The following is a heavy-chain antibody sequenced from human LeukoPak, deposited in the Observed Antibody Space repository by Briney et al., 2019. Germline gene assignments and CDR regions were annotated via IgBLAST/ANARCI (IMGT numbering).Heavy chain of an antibody. Sequence: SETLSLTCTVFGGSISNYYWGWIRRPPGKGLEWIGSIYYSGSAYYNPALKGRVTISADTAKTQFSLQLSSVTAADTAVYYCASKYCTGGSCYFDYWGQGTRVTVSS. CDR1: GGSISNYY. J-gene: IGHJ4*02. CDR3: ASKYCTGGSCYFDY. D-gene: IGHD2-15*01. V-gene: IGHV4-39*01. CDR2: IYYSGSA.